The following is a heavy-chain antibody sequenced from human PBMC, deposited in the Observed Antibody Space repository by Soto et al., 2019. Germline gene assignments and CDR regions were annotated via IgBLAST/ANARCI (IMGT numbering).Heavy chain of an antibody. CDR2: IKRKTDGGTA. J-gene: IGHJ5*02. CDR3: TTESQGDSGEYVGWFDP. D-gene: IGHD4-17*01. CDR1: GFTLSNAW. V-gene: IGHV3-15*01. Sequence: PGGSLRLSCADSGFTLSNAWMSWVRQAPGKGLEWVGRIKRKTDGGTADYATPVKGRFTISRDDSKNMLYLQMNSLKTEDTGVYYCTTESQGDSGEYVGWFDPWGQGTLVTVSS.